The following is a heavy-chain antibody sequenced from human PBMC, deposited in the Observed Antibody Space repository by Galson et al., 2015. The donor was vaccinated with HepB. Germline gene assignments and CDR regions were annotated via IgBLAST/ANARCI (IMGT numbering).Heavy chain of an antibody. J-gene: IGHJ4*02. CDR2: INEDGSKI. CDR1: GFAFGNYW. CDR3: ARPFRLSRGYTYAIES. D-gene: IGHD5-18*01. Sequence: SLRLSCAASGFAFGNYWMHWVRQAPGKGLVWVPRINEDGSKIFYADSVKGRFTISRDNAKNMVYLQMNSLGADDTAVYYCARPFRLSRGYTYAIESWGQGTLVTVSS. V-gene: IGHV3-74*01.